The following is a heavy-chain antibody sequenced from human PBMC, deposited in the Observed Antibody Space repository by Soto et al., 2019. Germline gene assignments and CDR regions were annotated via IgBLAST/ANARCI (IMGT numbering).Heavy chain of an antibody. D-gene: IGHD5-18*01. V-gene: IGHV3-74*01. Sequence: EVQLVGSGGGLVQPGGSLRLSCAASGFTFSSYWMHWVRQAPGKGLVWVSRINGDGSSTSYADSVTGRFTISRDNAKNTLYLQMNGLRAEDTAGYYCARVSGYSYGPFDYWGQGTLVTVSS. CDR1: GFTFSSYW. CDR2: INGDGSST. J-gene: IGHJ4*02. CDR3: ARVSGYSYGPFDY.